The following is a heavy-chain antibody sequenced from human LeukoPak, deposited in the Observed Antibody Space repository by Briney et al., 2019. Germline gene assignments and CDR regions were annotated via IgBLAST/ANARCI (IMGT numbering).Heavy chain of an antibody. CDR3: ARGGGYRPYNWFDP. CDR1: GYTLTGYY. CDR2: INPNSGGT. J-gene: IGHJ5*02. Sequence: ASVKVSCKASGYTLTGYYMHWVRQAPGQGLEWMGWINPNSGGTNYAQKFQGRVTMTRDTSISTVYMELSRLRSDDTAVYYCARGGGYRPYNWFDPWGQGTLVTVSS. V-gene: IGHV1-2*02. D-gene: IGHD1-26*01.